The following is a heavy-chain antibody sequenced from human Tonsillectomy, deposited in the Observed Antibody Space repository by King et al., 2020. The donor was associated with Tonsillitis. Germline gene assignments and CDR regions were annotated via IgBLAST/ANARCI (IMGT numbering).Heavy chain of an antibody. V-gene: IGHV4-59*01. J-gene: IGHJ2*01. CDR2: IYYSGST. D-gene: IGHD4-23*01. CDR1: GGSISSYY. CDR3: ASRTGGNSLDWYFDL. Sequence: QLQESGPGLVKPSETLSLTCTVSGGSISSYYWSWIRQPPGKGLEWIGYIYYSGSTNYNPSLKSRVTISVDTSKNQFSLKLSSVTAADTAVSYCASRTGGNSLDWYFDLWGRGTLVTVSS.